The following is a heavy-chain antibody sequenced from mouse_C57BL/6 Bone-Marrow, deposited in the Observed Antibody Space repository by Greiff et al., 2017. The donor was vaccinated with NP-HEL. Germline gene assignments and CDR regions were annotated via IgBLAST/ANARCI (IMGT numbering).Heavy chain of an antibody. CDR1: GYAFSSSW. V-gene: IGHV1-82*01. J-gene: IGHJ1*03. D-gene: IGHD2-2*01. CDR2: IYPGDGDT. Sequence: QVQLKESGPELVKPGASVKISCKASGYAFSSSWMNWVKQRPGKGLEWIGRIYPGDGDTNYNGKFKGKATLTADKSSSTAYMQLSSLTSEDSAVYFCARGGLRLLWYFDVWGTGTTVTVSS. CDR3: ARGGLRLLWYFDV.